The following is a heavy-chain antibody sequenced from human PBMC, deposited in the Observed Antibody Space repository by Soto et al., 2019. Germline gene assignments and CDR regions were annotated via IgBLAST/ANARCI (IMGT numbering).Heavy chain of an antibody. J-gene: IGHJ5*02. CDR2: IIPIFGTA. V-gene: IGHV1-69*13. CDR3: ARDREMTTVTPNWFDP. Sequence: ASVKVSCKASGGTFSSYAISWVRQAPGQGLEWMGGIIPIFGTANYAQKFQGRVTITADESTSTAYMELSSLRSEDTAVYYCARDREMTTVTPNWFDPWGQGTLVTVSS. D-gene: IGHD4-17*01. CDR1: GGTFSSYA.